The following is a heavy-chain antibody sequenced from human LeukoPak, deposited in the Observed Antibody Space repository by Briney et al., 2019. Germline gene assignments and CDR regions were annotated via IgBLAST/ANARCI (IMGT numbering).Heavy chain of an antibody. D-gene: IGHD6-19*01. V-gene: IGHV4-4*07. CDR3: ARAAYSSGWYPSPYGMDV. J-gene: IGHJ6*02. Sequence: KASETLSLTCTVSGGSISSYYWSWIRQPAGKGLEWIGRIYTSGGTNYNPSLKSRVTMSVDTSKNQFSLKLSSVTAADTAVYYCARAAYSSGWYPSPYGMDVWGQGTTVTVSS. CDR2: IYTSGGT. CDR1: GGSISSYY.